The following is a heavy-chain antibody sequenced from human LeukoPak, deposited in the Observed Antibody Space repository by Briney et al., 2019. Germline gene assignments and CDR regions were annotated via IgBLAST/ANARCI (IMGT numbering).Heavy chain of an antibody. CDR2: IIPIFGTA. CDR3: ASSFYSSSWTNYYYYYGMDV. D-gene: IGHD6-13*01. CDR1: GGTFSSYA. J-gene: IGHJ6*02. V-gene: IGHV1-69*13. Sequence: GASVKVSCKASGGTFSSYAISWVRQAPGQGLEWMGGIIPIFGTANYAQKFQGRVTITADESTSTAYMELSSLRSEDTAVYYCASSFYSSSWTNYYYYYGMDVWGQGTTVTVSS.